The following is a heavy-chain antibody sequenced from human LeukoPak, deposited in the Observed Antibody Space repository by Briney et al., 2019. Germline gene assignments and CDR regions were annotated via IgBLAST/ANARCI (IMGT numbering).Heavy chain of an antibody. CDR2: ISGDGDST. J-gene: IGHJ4*02. CDR3: AKGREAYSGSYTPFDY. V-gene: IGHV3-23*01. CDR1: GFTLSTYA. Sequence: SGGSLRLSCAASGFTLSTYAMSWVRQAPGRGLECVSTISGDGDSTYYTDSVKGRFTISRDKSKNTLYLQMDSPRAEDTAVYFCAKGREAYSGSYTPFDYWGQGTLVTVSS. D-gene: IGHD1-26*01.